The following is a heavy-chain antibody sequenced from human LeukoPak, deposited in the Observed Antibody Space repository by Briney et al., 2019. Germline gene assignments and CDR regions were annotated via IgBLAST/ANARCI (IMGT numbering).Heavy chain of an antibody. CDR2: IIPIFGTA. CDR1: GGTFSSYA. V-gene: IGHV1-69*13. CDR3: AGPRDYYYGMDV. Sequence: SVKVSCKASGGTFSSYAISWVRQAPGQGLEWMGGIIPIFGTANYAQKFQGRVTITADESTSIAYMELSSLRSEDTAVYYCAGPRDYYYGMDVWGQGTTVTVSS. J-gene: IGHJ6*02.